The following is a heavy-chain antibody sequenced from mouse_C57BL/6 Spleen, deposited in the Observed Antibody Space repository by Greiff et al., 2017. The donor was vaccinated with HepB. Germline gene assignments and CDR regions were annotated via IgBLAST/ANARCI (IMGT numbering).Heavy chain of an antibody. V-gene: IGHV1-53*01. J-gene: IGHJ3*01. Sequence: VQLQQPGTELVKPGASVKLSCKASGYTFTSYWMHWVKQRPGQGLEWIGNINPSNGGTNYNEKFKSKATLTVDKSSSTAYMQLSSLTSEDSAVYYCARSHYGTVVLFAYWGQGTLVTVSA. CDR1: GYTFTSYW. D-gene: IGHD1-1*01. CDR2: INPSNGGT. CDR3: ARSHYGTVVLFAY.